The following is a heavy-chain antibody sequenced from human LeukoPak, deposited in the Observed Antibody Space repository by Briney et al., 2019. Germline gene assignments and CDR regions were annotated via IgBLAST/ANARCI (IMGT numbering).Heavy chain of an antibody. CDR1: GYSISDGYY. D-gene: IGHD2-8*01. CDR2: SHNTGAS. V-gene: IGHV4-38-2*02. J-gene: IGHJ4*02. Sequence: SETLSLTCTVSGYSISDGYYWGWIRQPPGKGLEWIGNSHNTGASFYNPSLKSRVTISIDTSKNQFSLKLSSVTAADTALYYCARDGVEVRPPRPFAYWGKGTQVTVSS. CDR3: ARDGVEVRPPRPFAY.